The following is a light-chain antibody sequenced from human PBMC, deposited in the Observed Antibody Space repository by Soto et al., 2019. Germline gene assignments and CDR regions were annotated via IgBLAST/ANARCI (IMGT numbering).Light chain of an antibody. V-gene: IGKV1-39*01. Sequence: DIQMTQSPSSLSASVGDRVTITCRASQDISTYLSWYQHRPGKTPKFLIYAASTLQSGVPSRVSCSGSGTDFTLTIGSLQPEDFATYYCHQSYSIPLTFGGGTKVEIK. CDR3: HQSYSIPLT. CDR1: QDISTY. CDR2: AAS. J-gene: IGKJ4*01.